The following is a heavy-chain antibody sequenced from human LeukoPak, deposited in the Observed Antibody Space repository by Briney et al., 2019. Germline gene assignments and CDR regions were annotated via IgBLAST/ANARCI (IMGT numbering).Heavy chain of an antibody. CDR2: IYPGDSNI. J-gene: IGHJ5*02. Sequence: HGESLKISCKDSGYSFMNDWIGWVRQMPGKGLEWIGIIYPGDSNIRYSPSFQGQVTISADKSLSTAYLQWSSLKASDTAMYYCARRLGATKRFDPWGQGTLVTVSS. CDR3: ARRLGATKRFDP. CDR1: GYSFMNDW. D-gene: IGHD1-26*01. V-gene: IGHV5-51*01.